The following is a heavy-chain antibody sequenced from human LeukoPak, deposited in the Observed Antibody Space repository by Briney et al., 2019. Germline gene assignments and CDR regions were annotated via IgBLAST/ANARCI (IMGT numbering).Heavy chain of an antibody. D-gene: IGHD6-13*01. CDR3: VRDRGSSWFADY. Sequence: ASVKVSCKASGYIFTSYYIHWVRQAPGQGLEWMGWINPNNGGTKYAQKFQGRVTMTSDTSISTAYMELSRLRSDDTALYYCVRDRGSSWFADYWGQGTLVTVSS. V-gene: IGHV1-2*02. J-gene: IGHJ4*02. CDR2: INPNNGGT. CDR1: GYIFTSYY.